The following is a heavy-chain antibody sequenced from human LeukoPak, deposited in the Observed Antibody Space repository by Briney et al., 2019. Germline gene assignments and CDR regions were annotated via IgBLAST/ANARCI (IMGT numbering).Heavy chain of an antibody. CDR1: GFTFSSYG. D-gene: IGHD3-3*01. Sequence: GGSLRLSCAASGFTFSSYGMHWVRQTPGKGLEWVAFIRYDGSNEFYVDSVKGRFTISRDNFKSTLYLQMTSLRSEDTAVYYCARVPTAWSGYYPFDYWGKGTTVTVSS. J-gene: IGHJ4*03. CDR2: IRYDGSNE. V-gene: IGHV3-30*02. CDR3: ARVPTAWSGYYPFDY.